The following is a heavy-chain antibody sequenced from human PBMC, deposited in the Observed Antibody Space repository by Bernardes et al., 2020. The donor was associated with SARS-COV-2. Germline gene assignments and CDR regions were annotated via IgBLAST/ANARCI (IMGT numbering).Heavy chain of an antibody. CDR2: ISYDGSNK. Sequence: GSLRLSCAASGFTFSSYAMHWVRQAPGKGLEWVAVISYDGSNKYYADSVKGRFTISRDNSKNTLYLQMNSLRAEDTAVYYCARDPQYYDFWSGYFGEPVYYYYYGMDVWCQGTTVTVSS. J-gene: IGHJ6*02. CDR3: ARDPQYYDFWSGYFGEPVYYYYYGMDV. CDR1: GFTFSSYA. V-gene: IGHV3-30-3*01. D-gene: IGHD3-3*01.